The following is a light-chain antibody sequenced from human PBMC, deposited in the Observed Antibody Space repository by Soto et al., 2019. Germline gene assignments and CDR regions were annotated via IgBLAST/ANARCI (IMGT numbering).Light chain of an antibody. Sequence: QSVLTQPPSVSGAPGQRVTISCSGSDSNIGSNSVYWYQHLPKTAPKLLIYYNNQRPSGVPDRFSGSRSGTSASLAISGIRSEDEADYYCAAWDDSLRACVFGTGTKVTVL. J-gene: IGLJ1*01. CDR1: DSNIGSNS. V-gene: IGLV1-47*02. CDR2: YNN. CDR3: AAWDDSLRACV.